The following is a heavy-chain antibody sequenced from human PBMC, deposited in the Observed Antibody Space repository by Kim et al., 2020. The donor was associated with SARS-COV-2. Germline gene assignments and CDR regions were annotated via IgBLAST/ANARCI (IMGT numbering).Heavy chain of an antibody. CDR1: GGSISSYY. J-gene: IGHJ3*02. CDR2: IYYSGST. Sequence: SETLSLTCTVSGGSISSYYWSWIRQPPGKGLEWIGYIYYSGSTNYNPSLKSRVTISVDTSKNQFSLKLSSVTAADTAVYYCATKDRYYDFWSGWVAFDIWGQGTMVTVSS. D-gene: IGHD3-3*01. V-gene: IGHV4-59*01. CDR3: ATKDRYYDFWSGWVAFDI.